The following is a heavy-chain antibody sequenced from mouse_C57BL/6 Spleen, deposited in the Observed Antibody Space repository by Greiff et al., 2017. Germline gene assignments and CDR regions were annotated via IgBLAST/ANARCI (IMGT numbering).Heavy chain of an antibody. D-gene: IGHD1-1*01. J-gene: IGHJ1*03. CDR1: GYTFTDYN. Sequence: EVQLQQSGPELVKPGASVKIPCKASGYTFTDYNMDWVKQSHGKSLEWIGDINPNNGGTIYNQKFKGKATLTVDKSSSTAYMELRSLTSEDTAVYYCAMGTTVGGDWYFDVWGTGTTVTVSS. CDR3: AMGTTVGGDWYFDV. CDR2: INPNNGGT. V-gene: IGHV1-18*01.